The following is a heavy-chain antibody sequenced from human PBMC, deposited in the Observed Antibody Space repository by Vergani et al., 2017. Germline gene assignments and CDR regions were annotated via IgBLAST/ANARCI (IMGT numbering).Heavy chain of an antibody. V-gene: IGHV4-34*01. CDR1: GGSFSGYY. CDR2: INHSGST. Sequence: QVQLQQWGAGLLKPSETLSLTCAVSGGSFSGYYWSWIRQPPGKGLEWIGEINHSGSTNYNPSLKSRVTISVDTSKNQFYLKLSSVTAADTALYYCARAYDDILTGFDYWGEGTLVAGSS. CDR3: ARAYDDILTGFDY. D-gene: IGHD3-9*01. J-gene: IGHJ4*02.